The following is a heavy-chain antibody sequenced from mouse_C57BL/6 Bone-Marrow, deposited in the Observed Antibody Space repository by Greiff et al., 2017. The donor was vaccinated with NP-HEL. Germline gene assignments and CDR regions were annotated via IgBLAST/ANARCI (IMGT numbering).Heavy chain of an antibody. CDR3: ARDRELFYWYFDV. D-gene: IGHD3-3*01. CDR2: ISDGGSYT. V-gene: IGHV5-4*01. CDR1: GFTFSSYA. J-gene: IGHJ1*03. Sequence: EVKLVESGGGLVKPGGSLKLSCAASGFTFSSYAMSWVRQTPEKRLEWVATISDGGSYTYYPDNVKGRFTISRDKAKNNLYLQMSHLKSEDTAMYYCARDRELFYWYFDVWGTGTTVTVSS.